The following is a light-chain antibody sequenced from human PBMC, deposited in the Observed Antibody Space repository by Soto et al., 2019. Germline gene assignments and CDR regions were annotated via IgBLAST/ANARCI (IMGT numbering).Light chain of an antibody. V-gene: IGKV3-11*01. J-gene: IGKJ5*01. CDR1: QSVSSY. CDR3: QLRSNWPPIT. Sequence: EIVLTQSPATLSLSPGERATLSCRASQSVSSYLAWYQQKPGQAPRLLIYDASNRATGRPARFSGCGSGTAVTLTSSSLEPEDFAVDYRQLRSNWPPITFGQGTRLEIK. CDR2: DAS.